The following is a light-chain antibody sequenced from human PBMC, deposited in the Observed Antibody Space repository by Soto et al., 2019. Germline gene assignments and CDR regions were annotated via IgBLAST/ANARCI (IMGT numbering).Light chain of an antibody. J-gene: IGLJ2*01. Sequence: QAVVTQEPSLTVSPGGTVTLTCGSNTGAVTSGHNPCWFQQKPGQAPRTLIYDTTKKHSWTPTRFSGSLLGDKAALILSGAQPEDEAAYFCLLSYSGARQVFGGGTKLTVL. V-gene: IGLV7-46*01. CDR1: TGAVTSGHN. CDR3: LLSYSGARQV. CDR2: DTT.